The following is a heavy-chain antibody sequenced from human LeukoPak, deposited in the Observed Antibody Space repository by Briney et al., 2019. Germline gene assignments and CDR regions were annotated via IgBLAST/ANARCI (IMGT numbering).Heavy chain of an antibody. CDR2: IKQDGSEK. D-gene: IGHD3-10*01. CDR3: AKDATPFMVRGAGADY. V-gene: IGHV3-7*01. Sequence: GGSLRLSCAASGFTFSSYWMSWVRQAPGKGLEWVANIKQDGSEKYYVDSVKGRFTISRDNAKNSLYLQMNSLRAEDTAVYYCAKDATPFMVRGAGADYWGQGTLVTVSS. J-gene: IGHJ4*02. CDR1: GFTFSSYW.